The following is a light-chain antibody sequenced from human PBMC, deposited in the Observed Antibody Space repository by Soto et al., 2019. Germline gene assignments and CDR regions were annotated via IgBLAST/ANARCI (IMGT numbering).Light chain of an antibody. V-gene: IGLV1-47*01. Sequence: QSVLTQPPSASGTPGQRVTISCSGSSSITDSYVYWYQQLPGTAPKLLIYRNNQRPSGVPVRFSGSKSGTSASLAISGLRSEDEADYFCAAGDDSLNTYVFATGTKVTVL. CDR3: AAGDDSLNTYV. J-gene: IGLJ1*01. CDR1: SSITDSY. CDR2: RNN.